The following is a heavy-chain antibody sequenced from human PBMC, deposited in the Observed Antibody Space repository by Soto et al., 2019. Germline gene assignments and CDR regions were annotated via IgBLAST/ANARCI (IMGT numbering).Heavy chain of an antibody. CDR1: GFTFSRYW. Sequence: QLVESGGGLVQPGESLRLSCAASGFTFSRYWMHWVRQSPEKGLVWVSHINTDGGNSNYADSVKGRFTISRDNAKNTLYLQMDGLEAEDTALYYCARAAYSSSWYADFWGQGTLVTVSS. V-gene: IGHV3-74*02. D-gene: IGHD6-13*01. CDR2: INTDGGNS. CDR3: ARAAYSSSWYADF. J-gene: IGHJ4*02.